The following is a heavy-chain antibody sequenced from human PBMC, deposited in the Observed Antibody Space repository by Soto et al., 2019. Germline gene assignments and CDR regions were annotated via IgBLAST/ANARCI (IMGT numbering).Heavy chain of an antibody. CDR3: ARQAFYCSSTSCYSRNGGWFDP. D-gene: IGHD2-2*01. J-gene: IGHJ5*02. CDR1: GYSFTIYW. V-gene: IGHV5-51*01. Sequence: GESLKISCKGSGYSFTIYWIGWVRQMPGKGLEWMGIIYPGDSDTRYSPSFQGQVTISADKSISTAYLQWSSLKASDTAMYYCARQAFYCSSTSCYSRNGGWFDPWGQGTLVTVSS. CDR2: IYPGDSDT.